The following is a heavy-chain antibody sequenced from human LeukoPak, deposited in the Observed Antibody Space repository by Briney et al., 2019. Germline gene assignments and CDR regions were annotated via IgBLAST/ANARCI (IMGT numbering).Heavy chain of an antibody. CDR2: TYYRSKWYN. Sequence: SQTLSLTCAISGGSVSRTNIAWNWIRQPPSRGLEWLGRTYYRSKWYNDYAVSVQSRIIINPDTSKNQFSLQLNSVTPEDTAVYYCARGIGWPYFDYWGQGTLVTVSS. J-gene: IGHJ4*02. D-gene: IGHD5-24*01. V-gene: IGHV6-1*01. CDR1: GGSVSRTNIA. CDR3: ARGIGWPYFDY.